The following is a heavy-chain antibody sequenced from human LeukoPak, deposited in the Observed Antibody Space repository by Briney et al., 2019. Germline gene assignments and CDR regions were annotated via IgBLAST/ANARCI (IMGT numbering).Heavy chain of an antibody. CDR2: IYYSGST. V-gene: IGHV4-59*12. J-gene: IGHJ4*02. Sequence: SETLSLTCTVSGGSISSYYWSWIRQPPGKGLEWIGYIYYSGSTNYNPSLKSRVTISVDTSKNQFSLRLSSVTAADTAVYYCARLYYDSSGQTPNWGQGTLVTVSS. D-gene: IGHD3-22*01. CDR3: ARLYYDSSGQTPN. CDR1: GGSISSYY.